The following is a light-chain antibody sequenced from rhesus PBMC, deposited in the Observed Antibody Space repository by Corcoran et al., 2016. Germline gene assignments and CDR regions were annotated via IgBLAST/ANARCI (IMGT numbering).Light chain of an antibody. V-gene: IGKV3-53*01. CDR1: PSVSSY. Sequence: QVILTQSPATLSLSPGERATLSCRASPSVSSYLAWYQQKPGQAPRLLIYGASSRATGIPDRLSGRGSGTEFTLTISSLEPEDFAVYYCQKYSSSPTFGGGTKVEIK. CDR3: QKYSSSPT. J-gene: IGKJ4*01. CDR2: GAS.